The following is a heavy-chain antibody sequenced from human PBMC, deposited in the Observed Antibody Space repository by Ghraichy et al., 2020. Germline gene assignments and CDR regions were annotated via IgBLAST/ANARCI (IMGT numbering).Heavy chain of an antibody. D-gene: IGHD3-3*01. CDR2: ISSSGRNI. CDR3: ARARGFPTFGVAY. CDR1: GFSFSDYA. Sequence: GESLNISCGASGFSFSDYAMNWLRKAPGKGLEWVSSISSSGRNIYYADSVKGRFTISRDNAKNALFLQLNSLRAEDTAIYYCARARGFPTFGVAYWGQGALVTVAS. V-gene: IGHV3-21*01. J-gene: IGHJ4*02.